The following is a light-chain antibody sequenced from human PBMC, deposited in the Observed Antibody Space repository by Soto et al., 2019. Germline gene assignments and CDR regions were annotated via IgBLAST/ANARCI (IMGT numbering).Light chain of an antibody. CDR3: SAWDDSLSGPV. CDR2: FND. J-gene: IGLJ3*02. V-gene: IGLV1-40*01. CDR1: SSNIGAGYD. Sequence: QSVLTQPPSVSGAPGQRVTISCTGSSSNIGAGYDVHWYQQVPGAAPKLLIYFNDQRPSGVPDRFSGSKSGTSASLAISGLQPDDEADYSCSAWDDSLSGPVFGGGTKLTVL.